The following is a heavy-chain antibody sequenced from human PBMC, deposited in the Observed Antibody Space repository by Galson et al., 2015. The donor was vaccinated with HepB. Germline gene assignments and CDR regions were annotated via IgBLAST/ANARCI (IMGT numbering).Heavy chain of an antibody. CDR3: AKVGDSSGYFRSPASYFDY. D-gene: IGHD3-22*01. V-gene: IGHV3-23*01. Sequence: SLRLSCAASGFTFSNYAMSWVRQAPGKGLEWVSAIVDSGGSTYYADSVKGRFTISRDNSKNTLDLQMNSLRAEDTAVYYCAKVGDSSGYFRSPASYFDYWGQGTLVTVSS. J-gene: IGHJ4*02. CDR1: GFTFSNYA. CDR2: IVDSGGST.